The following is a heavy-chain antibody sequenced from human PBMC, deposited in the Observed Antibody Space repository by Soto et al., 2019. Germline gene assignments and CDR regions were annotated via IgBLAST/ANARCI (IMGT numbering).Heavy chain of an antibody. V-gene: IGHV3-33*01. CDR3: ASAYCGGDCSFIDYYGVDV. Sequence: GGSLRLSCVASRFTFSSYGMHWVRQAPGKGLEWVAVIWYDGDNKYYADSVKGRFTISRDNSKNTLYLQMNSLRAEDTAVYYCASAYCGGDCSFIDYYGVDVWGQGTTVTVSS. J-gene: IGHJ6*02. CDR2: IWYDGDNK. D-gene: IGHD2-21*02. CDR1: RFTFSSYG.